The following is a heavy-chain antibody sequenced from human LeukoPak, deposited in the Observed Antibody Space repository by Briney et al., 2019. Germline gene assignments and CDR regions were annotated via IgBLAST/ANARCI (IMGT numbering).Heavy chain of an antibody. J-gene: IGHJ2*01. V-gene: IGHV4-59*01. CDR3: ARDRYGNWYFDL. CDR2: IYYSGST. D-gene: IGHD1-1*01. Sequence: ASETLSLTCTVSGVSISSYYWSWIRQPPGKGLEWIGYIYYSGSTNYNPSLKSRVTISVDTSKNQFSLKLSSVTAADTAVYYCARDRYGNWYFDLWGRGTLVTVSS. CDR1: GVSISSYY.